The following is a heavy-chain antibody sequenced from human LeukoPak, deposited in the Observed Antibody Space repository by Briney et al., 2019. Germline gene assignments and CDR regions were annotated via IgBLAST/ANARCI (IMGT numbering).Heavy chain of an antibody. V-gene: IGHV3-66*01. CDR2: IYSGGST. Sequence: GGSLRLSCAASGFTVSSNYMSWVRQAPGKGLEWVSVIYSGGSTYYADSVKGRFTISRDNSKNTLYLQMNSLRAEDTAVYYCARDRSNSSSWYSPFDYWGQGTLVTVSS. CDR3: ARDRSNSSSWYSPFDY. CDR1: GFTVSSNY. D-gene: IGHD6-13*01. J-gene: IGHJ4*02.